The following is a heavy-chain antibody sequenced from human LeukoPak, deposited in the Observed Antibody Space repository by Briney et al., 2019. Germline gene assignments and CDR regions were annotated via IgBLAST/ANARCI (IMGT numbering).Heavy chain of an antibody. J-gene: IGHJ6*02. CDR1: GFTFSSYW. V-gene: IGHV3-7*03. CDR2: IKQDGSEK. CDR3: ARDRWAILTGSENYYFYGMDV. Sequence: GGSLRLSCAASGFTFSSYWMSWVRQAPGKGLEWVANIKQDGSEKTYVDSVKGRFTISRDNAKNSLYLQMNSLRAEDAAVYYCARDRWAILTGSENYYFYGMDVWGQGTTVTVSS. D-gene: IGHD3-9*01.